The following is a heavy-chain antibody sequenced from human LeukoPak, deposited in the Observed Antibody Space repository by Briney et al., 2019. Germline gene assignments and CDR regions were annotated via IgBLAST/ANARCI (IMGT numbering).Heavy chain of an antibody. Sequence: SETLSLTCAVYGGSFSGYYWSWIRQPPGKGLEWIGEINHSGSTNYNPSLKSRVTISVDTSKNQFSLKLSSVTAADTAVYYCARGQYGTWFDPWDQGTLVTVSS. CDR3: ARGQYGTWFDP. CDR2: INHSGST. D-gene: IGHD3-10*01. J-gene: IGHJ5*02. CDR1: GGSFSGYY. V-gene: IGHV4-34*01.